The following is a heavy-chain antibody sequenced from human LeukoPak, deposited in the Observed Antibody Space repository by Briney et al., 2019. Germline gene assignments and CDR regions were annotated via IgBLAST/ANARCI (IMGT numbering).Heavy chain of an antibody. D-gene: IGHD3-10*01. J-gene: IGHJ4*02. CDR3: AVTMVRGVISYLNKNDY. CDR2: IIPIFGTA. Sequence: GASVKVSCKASGGTFSSYAISWARQAPGQGLEWMGGIIPIFGTANYAQKFQGRVTITADESTSTAYMELSSLRSEDTAVYYCAVTMVRGVISYLNKNDYWGQGTLVTVSS. CDR1: GGTFSSYA. V-gene: IGHV1-69*13.